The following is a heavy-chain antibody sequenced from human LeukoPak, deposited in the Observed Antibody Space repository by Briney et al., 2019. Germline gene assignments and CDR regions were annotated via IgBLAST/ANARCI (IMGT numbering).Heavy chain of an antibody. Sequence: SETLSLTCAVYGGSFSGYYWSWIRQPPGKGLEWIGEISHSGSTNYNPSLKSRVAISVDTSKNQFSLKLSSVTAADTAVYYCARGSIAVAGTGLWYWGQGTLVTVSS. CDR3: ARGSIAVAGTGLWY. CDR2: ISHSGST. J-gene: IGHJ4*02. V-gene: IGHV4-34*01. CDR1: GGSFSGYY. D-gene: IGHD6-19*01.